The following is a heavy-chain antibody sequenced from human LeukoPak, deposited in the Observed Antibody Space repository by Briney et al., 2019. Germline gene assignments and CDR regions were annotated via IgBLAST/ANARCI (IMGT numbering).Heavy chain of an antibody. D-gene: IGHD1-26*01. J-gene: IGHJ4*02. V-gene: IGHV1-2*02. CDR3: GRGRGSYSLDY. CDR2: INPNSGGT. CDR1: RYTFAGYS. Sequence: ASVKVSCKASRYTFAGYSLHWVRQAPGQGLEWMGWINPNSGGTNYAQKFQGRVTMTGDTSISTAYMELSRLTSDDTAVYYCGRGRGSYSLDYWGQGTLVTVSS.